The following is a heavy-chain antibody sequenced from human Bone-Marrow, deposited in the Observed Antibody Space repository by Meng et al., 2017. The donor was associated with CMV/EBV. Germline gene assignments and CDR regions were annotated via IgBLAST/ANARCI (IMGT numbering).Heavy chain of an antibody. V-gene: IGHV3-23*01. CDR3: ARVLAALDY. D-gene: IGHD6-6*01. CDR2: MSGSGPGT. J-gene: IGHJ4*02. CDR1: GFTFDDYG. Sequence: GESLKISCAASGFTFDDYGMSWVRQAPGKGLEWVSTMSGSGPGTYYVDSVKGRFIISRDNSRNTLFLQLSGLTAADTAVYYCARVLAALDYWGQGTLVTVSS.